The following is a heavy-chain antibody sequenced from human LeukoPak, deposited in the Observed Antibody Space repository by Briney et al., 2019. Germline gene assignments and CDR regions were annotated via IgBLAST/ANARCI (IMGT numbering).Heavy chain of an antibody. Sequence: SETPSLTCTVSGGSISSYYWSWIRQPPGKGLEWIGYIYYSGSTNYNPSLKSRVTISVDTSKNQFSLKLSSVTAADTAVYYCATYSSGSRWFDPWGQGTLVTVSS. J-gene: IGHJ5*02. CDR1: GGSISSYY. CDR3: ATYSSGSRWFDP. CDR2: IYYSGST. V-gene: IGHV4-59*01. D-gene: IGHD6-19*01.